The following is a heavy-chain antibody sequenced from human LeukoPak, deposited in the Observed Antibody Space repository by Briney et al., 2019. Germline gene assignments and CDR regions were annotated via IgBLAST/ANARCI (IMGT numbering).Heavy chain of an antibody. Sequence: PGRSLRLSCAASGFTFSNFYMHWVRQAPGKGLEWVAVISYDGGIKYHGDSVRGRFTASRDNSENTLFLQMNSLRAEDTAIYYCAKGAAQKTFRWGMDYWGQGTLVTVSS. CDR2: ISYDGGIK. D-gene: IGHD4-23*01. V-gene: IGHV3-30*18. CDR3: AKGAAQKTFRWGMDY. J-gene: IGHJ4*02. CDR1: GFTFSNFY.